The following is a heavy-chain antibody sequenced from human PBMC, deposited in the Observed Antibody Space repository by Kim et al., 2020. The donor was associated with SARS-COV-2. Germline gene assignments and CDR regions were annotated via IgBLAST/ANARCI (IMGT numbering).Heavy chain of an antibody. CDR2: INHSGAT. Sequence: SETLSLTCAIYVGSLSGYHWTWIRQSPGKGLEWIGEINHSGATNYNPSLRGRVAISVDISKNQFSLNVKSVTAADTAVYFCARGRAGVVPSPILGLGPYYDYYALDVWGQGTTVSVSS. CDR1: VGSLSGYH. V-gene: IGHV4-34*01. D-gene: IGHD3-3*01. CDR3: ARGRAGVVPSPILGLGPYYDYYALDV. J-gene: IGHJ6*02.